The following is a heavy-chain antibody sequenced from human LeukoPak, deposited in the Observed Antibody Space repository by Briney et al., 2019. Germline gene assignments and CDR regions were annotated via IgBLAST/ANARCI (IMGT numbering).Heavy chain of an antibody. J-gene: IGHJ4*02. CDR3: ARCSGIYGHDY. D-gene: IGHD3-10*02. CDR2: FFSSGST. V-gene: IGHV4-4*07. Sequence: SETLSLTCTVCGASFTSFYWSWIRQPAGKGLEWIGHFFSSGSTNYNSSFKSRATISVDKSKNQFSLSLTSVTAADTAVYFCARCSGIYGHDYWGQGTLVTVSS. CDR1: GASFTSFY.